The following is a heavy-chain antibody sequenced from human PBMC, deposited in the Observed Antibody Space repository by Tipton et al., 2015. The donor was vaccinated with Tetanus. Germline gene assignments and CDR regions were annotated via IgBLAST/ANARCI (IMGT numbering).Heavy chain of an antibody. CDR3: AREVPAAGHFDS. Sequence: TLSLTCTVSGGSISSDGAYWSWIRQHPGEGLEWIGYVYYNGNTHYNPALKSRVTISVDTSKNQFSLKLSSVTAADTAIYYCAREVPAAGHFDSWGQGTLVTVSS. CDR1: GGSISSDGAY. CDR2: VYYNGNT. V-gene: IGHV4-61*08. D-gene: IGHD2-2*01. J-gene: IGHJ4*02.